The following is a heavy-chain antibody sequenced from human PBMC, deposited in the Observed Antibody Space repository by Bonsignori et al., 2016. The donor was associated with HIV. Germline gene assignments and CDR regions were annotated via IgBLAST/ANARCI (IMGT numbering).Heavy chain of an antibody. CDR3: ARGLDYGGIYFDY. V-gene: IGHV3-21*01. CDR2: ISSSSSYI. Sequence: GSLKISCAASGFTFSSYSMNWVRQAPGKGLEWVSSISSSSSYIYYADSVKGRFTISRDNAKNSLYLQMNSLRAEDTAVYYCARGLDYGGIYFDYWGQGTLVTVSS. D-gene: IGHD4-17*01. CDR1: GFTFSSYS. J-gene: IGHJ4*02.